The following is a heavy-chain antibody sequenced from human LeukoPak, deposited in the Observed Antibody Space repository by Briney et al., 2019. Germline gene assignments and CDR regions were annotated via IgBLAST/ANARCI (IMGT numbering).Heavy chain of an antibody. J-gene: IGHJ4*02. D-gene: IGHD1-26*01. Sequence: ASVKVSCKASGYTFTSYGISWVRQAPGQGLEWMGWISAYNGNTNYAQKLQGRVTMTTDTSTSTAYMELRSLRSDDTAVYYCARAQRQWGGNIVGAIRTDFDYWGQGTLVTVSS. CDR3: ARAQRQWGGNIVGAIRTDFDY. V-gene: IGHV1-18*01. CDR1: GYTFTSYG. CDR2: ISAYNGNT.